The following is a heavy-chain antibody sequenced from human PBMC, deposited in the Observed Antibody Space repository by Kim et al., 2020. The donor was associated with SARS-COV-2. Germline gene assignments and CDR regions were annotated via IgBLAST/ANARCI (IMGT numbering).Heavy chain of an antibody. CDR3: ARAGYGSGLHYYYYYGMDV. D-gene: IGHD3-10*01. J-gene: IGHJ6*02. CDR2: IIPIFGTA. CDR1: GGTFSSYA. Sequence: SVKVSCKASGGTFSSYAISWVRQAPGQGLEWMGGIIPIFGTANYAQKFQGRVTITADESTSTAYMELSSLRSEDTAVYYCARAGYGSGLHYYYYYGMDVWGQGTTVTVSS. V-gene: IGHV1-69*13.